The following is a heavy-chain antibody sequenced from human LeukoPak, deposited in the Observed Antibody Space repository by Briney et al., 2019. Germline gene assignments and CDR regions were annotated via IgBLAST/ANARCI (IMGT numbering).Heavy chain of an antibody. Sequence: GESLKISCKGSGYSFTNYWIGWVRQMPGKGLECMGIIYPGDSDTRYSPSFQGQVTISADRSISTAYLQWSSLKASDTAMYYCARHETGPYFDYWGQGTLVTVSS. CDR3: ARHETGPYFDY. D-gene: IGHD1-1*01. CDR1: GYSFTNYW. V-gene: IGHV5-51*01. J-gene: IGHJ4*02. CDR2: IYPGDSDT.